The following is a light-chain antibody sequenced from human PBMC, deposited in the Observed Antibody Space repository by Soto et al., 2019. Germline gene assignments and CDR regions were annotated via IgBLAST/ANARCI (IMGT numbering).Light chain of an antibody. J-gene: IGLJ3*02. CDR2: DVS. Sequence: QSALTQPASVSGSPGQSITISCTGTSSDVGTYNLVSWYQQHPGKAPKLFIYDVSNRPSGVSNRFSGSKSGNAASLTISGLQAEDESFYYCSSYTDTNPLVFGGGTQLTVL. V-gene: IGLV2-14*02. CDR1: SSDVGTYNL. CDR3: SSYTDTNPLV.